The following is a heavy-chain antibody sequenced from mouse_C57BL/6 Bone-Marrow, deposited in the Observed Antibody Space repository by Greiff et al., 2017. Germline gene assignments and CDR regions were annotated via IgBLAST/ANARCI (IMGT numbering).Heavy chain of an antibody. Sequence: EVMLVESGGGLVKPGGSLKLSCAASGFTFSSYALSWVRQTPEKRLEWVATISDGGSYTYYPDNVTGRFTISIDNAKNNLYLQMSHMKSEDTAMYYCARDSGNSYVYFDYWCQGTTLTLSS. V-gene: IGHV5-4*01. CDR2: ISDGGSYT. D-gene: IGHD1-1*01. J-gene: IGHJ2*01. CDR3: ARDSGNSYVYFDY. CDR1: GFTFSSYA.